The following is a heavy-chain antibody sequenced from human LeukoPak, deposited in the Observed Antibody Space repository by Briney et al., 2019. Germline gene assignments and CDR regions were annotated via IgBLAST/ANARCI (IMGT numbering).Heavy chain of an antibody. J-gene: IGHJ4*02. Sequence: PSETLSLTCAVSGGSISSSNWWSWVRQPPGKGLEWIGEIYHSGSTNYNPSLKSRVTISVDTSKNQFSLKLSSVTAADTAVYYCARGFPTTVTTYRGGYFDYWGQGTLVTVSS. CDR1: GGSISSSNW. CDR3: ARGFPTTVTTYRGGYFDY. CDR2: IYHSGST. V-gene: IGHV4-4*02. D-gene: IGHD4-17*01.